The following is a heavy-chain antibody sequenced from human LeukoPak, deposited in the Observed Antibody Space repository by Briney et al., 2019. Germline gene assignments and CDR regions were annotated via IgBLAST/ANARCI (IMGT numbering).Heavy chain of an antibody. J-gene: IGHJ4*02. CDR1: GYTLTGYY. Sequence: ASVKVSCKASGYTLTGYYMHWVRQAPGQGLEWMGWINPNSGGTNYAQKFQGRVTMTRDTSISTAYMELSRLRSDDTAVYYCASTAYSSGWWAQDYWGQGTLVTVSS. D-gene: IGHD6-19*01. V-gene: IGHV1-2*02. CDR3: ASTAYSSGWWAQDY. CDR2: INPNSGGT.